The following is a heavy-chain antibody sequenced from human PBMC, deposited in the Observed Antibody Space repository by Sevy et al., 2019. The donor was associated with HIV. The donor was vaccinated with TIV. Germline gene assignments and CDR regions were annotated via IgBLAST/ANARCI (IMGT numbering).Heavy chain of an antibody. D-gene: IGHD3-10*01. CDR3: ASGEPSGTTRCRGADVYFEH. J-gene: IGHJ1*01. CDR1: GFTFSRYS. CDR2: INSSGTNI. Sequence: GGSLRLSCAASGFTFSRYSVNWVRQAPGKGLEWVSYINSSGTNIYYEDSVNGRFTISRDKAKNSLYMQMNILRDEDTATYYCASGEPSGTTRCRGADVYFEHWGQGTLVTVSS. V-gene: IGHV3-48*02.